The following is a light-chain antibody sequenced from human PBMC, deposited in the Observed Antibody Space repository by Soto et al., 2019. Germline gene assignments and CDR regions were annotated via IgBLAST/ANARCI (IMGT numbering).Light chain of an antibody. V-gene: IGLV2-8*01. J-gene: IGLJ3*02. Sequence: QSALTQPPSASGSPGQSVTISCTGTINDVGGYNYVSWYQQLPGKAPKLMIYEVTKRPSGVPDRFSGSKSGNTASLTVSGLQAEDEADYCSSYAGSNSLGVFGGGTKLTVL. CDR2: EVT. CDR3: SSYAGSNSLGV. CDR1: INDVGGYNY.